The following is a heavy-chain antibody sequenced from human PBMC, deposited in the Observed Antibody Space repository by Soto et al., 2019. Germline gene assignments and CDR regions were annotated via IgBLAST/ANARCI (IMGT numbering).Heavy chain of an antibody. CDR1: GGSISSGDYY. V-gene: IGHV4-30-4*01. CDR2: IYYSGST. CDR3: ARESANCSGDYYFDY. D-gene: IGHD2-21*01. Sequence: QVQLQESGPGLVKPSQTLSLTCTVSGGSISSGDYYWSWIRQPPGKGLEWIGYIYYSGSTYYNPSLNSRVTIPEDTSKTQFSRKLSLVTAAETALYYCARESANCSGDYYFDYGGQGTLVTVSS. J-gene: IGHJ4*02.